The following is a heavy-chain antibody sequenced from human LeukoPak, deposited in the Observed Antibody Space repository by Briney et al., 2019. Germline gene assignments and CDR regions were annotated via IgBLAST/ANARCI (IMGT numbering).Heavy chain of an antibody. J-gene: IGHJ4*02. D-gene: IGHD3-10*01. CDR1: GGSMSSFY. Sequence: SETLSLTCSVSGGSMSSFYWSWIRQPPGKGLEWIGYIYYSGSTNYNPSLNSRVTISVDTSKKQVYLKVTSVTAADTAVYYCTRGEAYYGSGSFLVWWGQGTLVTVSS. CDR3: TRGEAYYGSGSFLVW. CDR2: IYYSGST. V-gene: IGHV4-59*01.